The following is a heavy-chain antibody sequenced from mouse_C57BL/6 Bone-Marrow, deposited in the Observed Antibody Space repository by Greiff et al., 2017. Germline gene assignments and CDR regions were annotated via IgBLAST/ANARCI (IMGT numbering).Heavy chain of an antibody. CDR3: ARIGLYYYGSNAY. V-gene: IGHV1-81*01. CDR2: IYPRSGNT. J-gene: IGHJ3*01. Sequence: QVQLQQSGAELARPGASVKLSCKASGYTFTSYGISWVKQRTGQGLEWIGEIYPRSGNTYYNEKFKGKATLTADTSSSTAYMELRSLTSEDSAVYFCARIGLYYYGSNAYWGQGTLVTVAA. CDR1: GYTFTSYG. D-gene: IGHD1-1*01.